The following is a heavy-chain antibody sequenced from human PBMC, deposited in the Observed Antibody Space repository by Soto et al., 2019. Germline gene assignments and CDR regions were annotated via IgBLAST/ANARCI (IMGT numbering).Heavy chain of an antibody. CDR3: ARDADYGGSRGGMVV. D-gene: IGHD4-17*01. V-gene: IGHV4-31*03. Sequence: QVRLEESGPGLVKPSATLSLICSVSGGSVNNANYFWTSILHHPENGLEWIGYTYYIGSTRYNPSFKTRATLSIYPSKNQFVVRLKSVTVADAAGYFCARDADYGGSRGGMVVWGRGTTGTV. CDR2: TYYIGST. J-gene: IGHJ6*02. CDR1: GGSVNNANYF.